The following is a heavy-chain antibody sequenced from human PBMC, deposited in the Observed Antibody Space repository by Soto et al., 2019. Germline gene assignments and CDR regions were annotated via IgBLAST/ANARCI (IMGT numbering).Heavy chain of an antibody. J-gene: IGHJ5*02. CDR1: GFSFSDYG. D-gene: IGHD1-20*01. CDR2: SSFDGGND. Sequence: QGQLVESGGGVVQPGRSLRLSCVASGFSFSDYGMHWVRQGPGKGLEWVAVSSFDGGNDYHADSVKGRFTISRDNSKNILYLQMSSLRVEDTAVYYCAKDHQYNVYETFDLWGQGTLVTVSS. V-gene: IGHV3-30*18. CDR3: AKDHQYNVYETFDL.